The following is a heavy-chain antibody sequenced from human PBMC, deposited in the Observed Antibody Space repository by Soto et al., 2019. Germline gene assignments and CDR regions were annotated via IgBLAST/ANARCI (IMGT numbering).Heavy chain of an antibody. J-gene: IGHJ1*01. D-gene: IGHD2-2*01. CDR1: GFSLSSYW. V-gene: IGHV3-74*03. Sequence: VQLVESGGGLVQPGGSLRLSCAASGFSLSSYWIHWVRHAPGKGLVWVSRINSDGSSATYADSVKGRFTISRDNAKNTLYLQMNSLTPEDTAVYYCAKGVPAATRYFQNWGQGTLVTVSS. CDR2: INSDGSSA. CDR3: AKGVPAATRYFQN.